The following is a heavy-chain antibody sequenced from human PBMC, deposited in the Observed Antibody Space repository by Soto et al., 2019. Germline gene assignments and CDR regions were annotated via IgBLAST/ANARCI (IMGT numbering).Heavy chain of an antibody. CDR2: IIGSGGST. Sequence: EVQLLDSGGGLVQPGGSLRLSCAASGFTFSSYAMNWVRQAPGKGLEWVSVIIGSGGSTYYADSVKGRFTISRDNSKNTLYLQMNSLRAEDTAVYYCARRGPGTYFDYWGQGTLVTVSS. D-gene: IGHD6-13*01. V-gene: IGHV3-23*01. CDR1: GFTFSSYA. J-gene: IGHJ4*02. CDR3: ARRGPGTYFDY.